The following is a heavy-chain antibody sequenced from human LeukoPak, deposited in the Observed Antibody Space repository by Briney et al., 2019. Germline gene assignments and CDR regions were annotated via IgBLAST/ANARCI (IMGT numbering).Heavy chain of an antibody. CDR1: GYTFTSYG. D-gene: IGHD6-13*01. Sequence: GASVKVSCKASGYTFTSYGISWVRQAPGQGLEWMGWISAYNGNTNYAQKFQGRVTITADESTSTAYMELSSLRSEDTAVYYCARDPQYSSSWGIFDYWGQGTLVTVSS. V-gene: IGHV1-18*01. CDR3: ARDPQYSSSWGIFDY. J-gene: IGHJ4*02. CDR2: ISAYNGNT.